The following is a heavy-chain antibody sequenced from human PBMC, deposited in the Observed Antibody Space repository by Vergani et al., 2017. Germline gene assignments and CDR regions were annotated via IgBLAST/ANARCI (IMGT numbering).Heavy chain of an antibody. Sequence: EVQLVESGGGLVKPGGSLRLSCAASGFTFSNAWMSWVRQAPGKGLEWVGRIKSKTDGGTTDYAAPVKGRFTISRDDSKNTLYLQMNSLKTEDTAVYYCTTDQESLWFGGSDAFDIWGQGTMVTVSS. J-gene: IGHJ3*02. CDR3: TTDQESLWFGGSDAFDI. V-gene: IGHV3-15*01. CDR1: GFTFSNAW. D-gene: IGHD3-10*01. CDR2: IKSKTDGGTT.